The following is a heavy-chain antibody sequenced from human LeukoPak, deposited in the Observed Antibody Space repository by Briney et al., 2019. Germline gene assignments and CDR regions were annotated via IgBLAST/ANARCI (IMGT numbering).Heavy chain of an antibody. J-gene: IGHJ4*02. D-gene: IGHD6-13*01. CDR1: GGSISSGSYY. CDR2: IYYSGST. CDR3: ARRQLVPVFDS. Sequence: KASETLSLTCTVSGGSISSGSYYWSWIRQFPGKGLEWIGDIYYSGSTYYNPSLKSRVTISVDTSKNQFSLKLSSVTAADTAVYYSARRQLVPVFDSWGQGTLVTVSS. V-gene: IGHV4-31*03.